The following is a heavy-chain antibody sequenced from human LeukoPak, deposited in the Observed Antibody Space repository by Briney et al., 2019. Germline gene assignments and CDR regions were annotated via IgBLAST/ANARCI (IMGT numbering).Heavy chain of an antibody. J-gene: IGHJ2*01. V-gene: IGHV4-59*01. CDR3: ATVVGPHWYFDL. Sequence: SETLSLTCTVSGGSISSYYWSWIRQPPGKGLEWIGYIYYSGSTNYNPSLKSRVTISVDTSKNQFSLKLSSVTAADPAVYYCATVVGPHWYFDLWGRGTLVTVSS. CDR1: GGSISSYY. CDR2: IYYSGST.